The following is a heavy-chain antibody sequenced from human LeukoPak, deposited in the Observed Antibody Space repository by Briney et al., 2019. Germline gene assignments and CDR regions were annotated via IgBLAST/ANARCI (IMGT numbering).Heavy chain of an antibody. CDR2: ISSYSIHI. CDR3: ARDRCSSTSCYLNDAFDI. D-gene: IGHD2-2*01. Sequence: GGSLRLSCATSGFTFSSYSLNWVRQAPGKELEWVSSISSYSIHIYYADSMKGRFTISRDNAKNSLYLQMNSLRAEDTAVYYCARDRCSSTSCYLNDAFDIWGQGTMVTVSS. CDR1: GFTFSSYS. V-gene: IGHV3-21*01. J-gene: IGHJ3*02.